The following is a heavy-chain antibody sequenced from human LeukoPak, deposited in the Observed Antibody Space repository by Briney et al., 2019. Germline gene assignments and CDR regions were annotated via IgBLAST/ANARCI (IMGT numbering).Heavy chain of an antibody. J-gene: IGHJ5*02. V-gene: IGHV3-23*01. CDR1: GFTFSSLA. Sequence: PGGSLSLSCAASGFTFSSLAMSWVRQAPGMGLEWVSTPSGGGGSTYYAVYVKGSFTSSRDNGKKTLNLEMNSLRAVDTAVYYCSKNWVASSWFNWFDPWGQGTLVTVSS. CDR2: PSGGGGST. D-gene: IGHD6-13*01. CDR3: SKNWVASSWFNWFDP.